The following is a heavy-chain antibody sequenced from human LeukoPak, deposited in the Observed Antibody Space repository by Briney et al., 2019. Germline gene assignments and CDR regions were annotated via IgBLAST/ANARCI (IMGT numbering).Heavy chain of an antibody. CDR2: IRSKAYGGTT. CDR3: SSPRFSGYASDY. D-gene: IGHD5-12*01. CDR1: GFNFGDYA. J-gene: IGHJ4*02. Sequence: GGSLRLSCTASGFNFGDYALSWVRQAPGKGLEWLGFIRSKAYGGTTQYAASVKGRFTISRDDSRSIAYLQMNSLKTEDTGVYYCSSPRFSGYASDYWGQGTLVTVSA. V-gene: IGHV3-49*04.